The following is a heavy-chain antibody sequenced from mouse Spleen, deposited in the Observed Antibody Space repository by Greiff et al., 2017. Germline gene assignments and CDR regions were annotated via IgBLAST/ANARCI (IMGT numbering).Heavy chain of an antibody. V-gene: IGHV5-9-3*01. CDR2: ISSGGSYT. CDR3: ADGNYEGFAY. Sequence: EVQVVESGGGLVKPGGSLKLSCAASGFTFSSYAMSWVRQTPEKRLEWVATISSGGSYTYYPDSVKGRFTISRDNAKNTLYLQMSSLRSEDTAMYYCADGNYEGFAYWGQGTLVTVSA. CDR1: GFTFSSYA. D-gene: IGHD2-1*01. J-gene: IGHJ3*01.